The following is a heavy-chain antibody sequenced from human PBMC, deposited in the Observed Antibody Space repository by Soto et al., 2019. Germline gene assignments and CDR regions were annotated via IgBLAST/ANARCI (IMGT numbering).Heavy chain of an antibody. J-gene: IGHJ6*02. CDR1: GFSLNTILIC. V-gene: IGHV2-70*01. CDR3: ARQYYYGSGSYFHYGMDV. D-gene: IGHD3-10*01. Sequence: SGPTLVNPTATLTLTFTFSGFSLNTILICVTWIRHPPGKALEWLALIDWDDNKYYTTSLKTRLTISKDTSKNQVVLKMTNMDPVDTATYYCARQYYYGSGSYFHYGMDVWGQGTTVTVSS. CDR2: IDWDDNK.